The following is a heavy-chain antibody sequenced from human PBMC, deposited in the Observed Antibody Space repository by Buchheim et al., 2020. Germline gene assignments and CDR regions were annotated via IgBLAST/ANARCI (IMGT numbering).Heavy chain of an antibody. Sequence: EVQLLESGGGLIQPGGSLRLSCGASGFSFSDYSMSWARQGPGKRLEWVAGIGRDSTYTYYAESVKGRFTISRDNPNNRVDLQMSRLRVEDTAIYYCVKDRPCGNCSPMDVWGQGTT. V-gene: IGHV3-23*01. CDR3: VKDRPCGNCSPMDV. D-gene: IGHD1-1*01. CDR2: IGRDSTYT. CDR1: GFSFSDYS. J-gene: IGHJ6*02.